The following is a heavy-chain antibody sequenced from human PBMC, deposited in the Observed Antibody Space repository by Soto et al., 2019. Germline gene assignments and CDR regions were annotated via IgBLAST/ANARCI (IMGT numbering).Heavy chain of an antibody. CDR1: GFSFSSHW. CDR3: ARYSYSSGPQDS. D-gene: IGHD6-19*01. V-gene: IGHV3-7*03. J-gene: IGHJ5*02. Sequence: GGSLRLSCAASGFSFSSHWMSWVRQAPGKGLEWVANIKQDGNDKRYVDSVKGRFTISRDNAKSSLYLQMNSLRVEDTAVYYCARYSYSSGPQDSWGQGTLVTVSS. CDR2: IKQDGNDK.